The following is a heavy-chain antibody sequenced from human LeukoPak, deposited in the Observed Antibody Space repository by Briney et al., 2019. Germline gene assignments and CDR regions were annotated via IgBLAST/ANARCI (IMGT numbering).Heavy chain of an antibody. Sequence: PGGSLRLSCAASGFIFSNYWMHWVRQAPGKGLVWVSRINSDGSSISYADSVKGRFTISRDNAKNTLYLQMNSLRAEDTAVYYCARGLYSYEVDYWGQGTLVTVSS. CDR3: ARGLYSYEVDY. J-gene: IGHJ4*02. CDR1: GFIFSNYW. V-gene: IGHV3-74*01. D-gene: IGHD5-18*01. CDR2: INSDGSSI.